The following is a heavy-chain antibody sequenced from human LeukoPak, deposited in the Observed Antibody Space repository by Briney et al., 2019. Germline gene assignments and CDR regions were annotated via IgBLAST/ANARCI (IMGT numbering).Heavy chain of an antibody. CDR3: ARGGPNYSSTSCNYNWFDP. Sequence: SETLSLTCAVYGGSFSGYYWSWIRHPPGKRLEWIGEINHNGSTNYNPSLKSRVTISVDTSKNQFSLKLSSVTAEDTAVYYCARGGPNYSSTSCNYNWFDPWGQGTLVTVSS. CDR2: INHNGST. CDR1: GGSFSGYY. D-gene: IGHD2-2*01. J-gene: IGHJ5*02. V-gene: IGHV4-34*01.